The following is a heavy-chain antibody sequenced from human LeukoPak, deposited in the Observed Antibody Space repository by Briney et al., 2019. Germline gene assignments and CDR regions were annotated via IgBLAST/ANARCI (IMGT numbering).Heavy chain of an antibody. CDR3: ARGGSGYSYGYDY. V-gene: IGHV3-48*03. CDR1: GFTFSSYE. Sequence: PGGSLRLSCAASGFTFSSYEMNRVRQAPGKGLEWVSYISSSGSTIYYADSVKGRFTISRDNAKNSLYLQMNSLRAEDTAVYYCARGGSGYSYGYDYRGQGTLVTVSS. CDR2: ISSSGSTI. J-gene: IGHJ4*02. D-gene: IGHD5-18*01.